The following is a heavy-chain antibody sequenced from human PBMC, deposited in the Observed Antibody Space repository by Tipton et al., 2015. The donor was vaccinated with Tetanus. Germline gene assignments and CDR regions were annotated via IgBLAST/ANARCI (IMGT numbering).Heavy chain of an antibody. CDR2: ISSDGSNK. D-gene: IGHD3-10*01. J-gene: IGHJ4*02. CDR1: GFTFRTSA. Sequence: SLRLSCAASGFTFRTSAIHWVRQAPGKGLEWVAVISSDGSNKYYADSVKGRFTLSRDNSKNTLYLQMNSLRPEDTAVYYCARDRGGSVSYVFGLWGQGTLVTVSS. V-gene: IGHV3-30-3*01. CDR3: ARDRGGSVSYVFGL.